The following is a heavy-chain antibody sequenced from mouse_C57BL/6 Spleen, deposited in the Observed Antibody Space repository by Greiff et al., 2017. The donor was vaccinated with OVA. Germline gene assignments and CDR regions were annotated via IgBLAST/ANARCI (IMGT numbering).Heavy chain of an antibody. CDR3: ARHEAMVIHFGY. D-gene: IGHD1-1*02. Sequence: VQLKESGGDLVKPGASLKLSCAASGFTFSSYGMSWVRQTPDKRLEWVATISSGGSYTYYPDSVKGRFTISKDNAKNTLYLHMSSLKSEDTAMYYCARHEAMVIHFGYWGQGTTLTVAS. J-gene: IGHJ2*01. V-gene: IGHV5-6*01. CDR1: GFTFSSYG. CDR2: ISSGGSYT.